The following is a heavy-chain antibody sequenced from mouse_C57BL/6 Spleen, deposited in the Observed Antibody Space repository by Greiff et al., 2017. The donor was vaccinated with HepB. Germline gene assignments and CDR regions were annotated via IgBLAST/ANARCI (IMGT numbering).Heavy chain of an antibody. CDR3: AIFPTGGY. V-gene: IGHV1-50*01. D-gene: IGHD1-1*01. CDR1: GYTFTSYW. Sequence: VQLQQPGAELVKPGASVKLSCKASGYTFTSYWMQWVKQRPGQGLEWIGEIDPSDSYTNYNQKFKGKATLTVDTSSSTAYMQLSSLTSEDSAVYYCAIFPTGGYWGQGTTLTVSS. CDR2: IDPSDSYT. J-gene: IGHJ2*01.